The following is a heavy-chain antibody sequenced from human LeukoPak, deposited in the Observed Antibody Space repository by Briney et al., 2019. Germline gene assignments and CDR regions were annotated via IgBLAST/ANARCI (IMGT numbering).Heavy chain of an antibody. D-gene: IGHD6-19*01. CDR3: AKGDSGSYYYYGMDV. J-gene: IGHJ6*02. Sequence: GRSLRLSCTASGFTFGDYAMHWVRLAPGKGLEWVSGISWNRGNIDYADSVKGRFTISRDNAKNSLYLQMNSLRPEDTAFYYCAKGDSGSYYYYGMDVWGRGTTVTVSS. CDR2: ISWNRGNI. V-gene: IGHV3-9*01. CDR1: GFTFGDYA.